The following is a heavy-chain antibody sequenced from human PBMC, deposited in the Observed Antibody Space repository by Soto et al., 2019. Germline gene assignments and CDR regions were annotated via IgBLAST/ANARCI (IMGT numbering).Heavy chain of an antibody. CDR2: ISSSSSTI. V-gene: IGHV3-48*02. J-gene: IGHJ4*02. CDR1: GFTFSSYS. Sequence: GGSLRLSCAASGFTFSSYSMNWVRQAPGKGLEWVSYISSSSSTIYYADSVKGRFTISRDNAKNSLYLQMNSLRDEDTAVYYCASEPYSSSWSADRWGQGTLVTVSS. CDR3: ASEPYSSSWSADR. D-gene: IGHD6-13*01.